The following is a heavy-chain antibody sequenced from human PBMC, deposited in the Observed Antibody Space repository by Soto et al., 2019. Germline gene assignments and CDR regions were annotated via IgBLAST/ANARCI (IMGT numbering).Heavy chain of an antibody. Sequence: GGSLRLSCAASGFTFSSYAMHWVRQAPGKGLEYVSAISSNGGSTYYANSVKGRFTISRDNSKNTLYLQMGSLRAEDMAVYYCASSSYGGNLAFDIWGQGTMVTVSS. J-gene: IGHJ3*02. D-gene: IGHD2-21*01. V-gene: IGHV3-64*01. CDR2: ISSNGGST. CDR1: GFTFSSYA. CDR3: ASSSYGGNLAFDI.